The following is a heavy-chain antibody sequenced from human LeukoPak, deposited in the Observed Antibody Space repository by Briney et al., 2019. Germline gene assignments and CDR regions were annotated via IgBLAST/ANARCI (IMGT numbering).Heavy chain of an antibody. CDR3: ARQYGRPYDY. J-gene: IGHJ4*02. D-gene: IGHD4-17*01. V-gene: IGHV5-51*01. Sequence: GESLKISCKGSGYTFSSSWIGWVRQMPGKGLEWMGIIYPGDSDTRYSPSFQGQVTISADTSINTAYLQWSSLKATDTGMYFCARQYGRPYDYWGRGTLVTVSS. CDR2: IYPGDSDT. CDR1: GYTFSSSW.